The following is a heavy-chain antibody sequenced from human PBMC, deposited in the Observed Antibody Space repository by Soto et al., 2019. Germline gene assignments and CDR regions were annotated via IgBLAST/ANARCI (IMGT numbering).Heavy chain of an antibody. CDR1: GFTFSSYS. CDR2: ISSSSSYI. J-gene: IGHJ3*02. Sequence: GGSLRLSCAASGFTFSSYSMNWVRRAPGKGLEWVSSISSSSSYIYYADSVKGRFTISRDNAKNSLYLQMNSLRAEDTAVYYCARDQGHIVATIGAIDAFDIWGQGTMVTVSS. V-gene: IGHV3-21*01. CDR3: ARDQGHIVATIGAIDAFDI. D-gene: IGHD5-12*01.